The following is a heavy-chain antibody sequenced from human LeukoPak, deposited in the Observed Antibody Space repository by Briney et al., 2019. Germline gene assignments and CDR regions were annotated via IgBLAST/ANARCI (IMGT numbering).Heavy chain of an antibody. Sequence: GGSLRLSCAASGFTFSGAWMSWVRQAPGKGLEWVAFIRYDGSNKYYADSVKGRFTISRDNAKNSLYLQMNSLRAEDTAVYYCGRGGSFISVQYWGHGTQVTVSS. CDR1: GFTFSGAW. J-gene: IGHJ4*01. D-gene: IGHD6-13*01. CDR2: IRYDGSNK. V-gene: IGHV3-30*02. CDR3: GRGGSFISVQY.